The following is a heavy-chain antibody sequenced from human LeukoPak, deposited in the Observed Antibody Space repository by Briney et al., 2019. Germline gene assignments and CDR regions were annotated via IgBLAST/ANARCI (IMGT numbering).Heavy chain of an antibody. Sequence: GASVKVSCKASGGTFSSYAISWVRQAPGQGLEWMEGIIPIFGTANYAQKFQGRVTITADESTSTAYMELSSLRSEDTAVYYCASTRVKDYDSSGYYFGAQWGQGTLVTVSS. CDR3: ASTRVKDYDSSGYYFGAQ. D-gene: IGHD3-22*01. CDR2: IIPIFGTA. CDR1: GGTFSSYA. J-gene: IGHJ4*02. V-gene: IGHV1-69*13.